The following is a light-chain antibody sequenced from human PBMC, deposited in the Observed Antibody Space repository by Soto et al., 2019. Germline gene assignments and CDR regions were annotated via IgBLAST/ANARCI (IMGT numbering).Light chain of an antibody. CDR3: CSYAGGSNLV. J-gene: IGLJ3*02. CDR1: SSDVGAYNL. Sequence: QSALTQPASVSGSPGQSIAISCTGTSSDVGAYNLVSWYQHHPGKAPKAMIYENNKRPAGVSNRFSGSKSGDTASLTISGLQAEDEAIYYCCSYAGGSNLVFGGGTNLTVL. CDR2: ENN. V-gene: IGLV2-23*01.